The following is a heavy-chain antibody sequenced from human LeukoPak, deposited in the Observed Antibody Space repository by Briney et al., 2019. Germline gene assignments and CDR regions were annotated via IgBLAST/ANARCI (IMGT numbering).Heavy chain of an antibody. D-gene: IGHD6-19*01. V-gene: IGHV1-8*03. J-gene: IGHJ6*03. CDR3: ARRAVDNSYYYYMDV. CDR1: GYTFTSYD. Sequence: ASVSVSCKASGYTFTSYDINWVRQVPGQGLEWMGWMNPKSGNTGYAQKFQGRVTITRNTSISTAYMEVSSLRYEDTAVYYCARRAVDNSYYYYMDVWGKGTTVTVSS. CDR2: MNPKSGNT.